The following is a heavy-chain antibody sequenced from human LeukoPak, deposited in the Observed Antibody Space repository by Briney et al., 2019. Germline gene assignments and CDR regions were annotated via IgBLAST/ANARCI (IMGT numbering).Heavy chain of an antibody. CDR2: MNPNSGNT. CDR3: ARGGITYYDFWSGYNYYHGMDV. J-gene: IGHJ6*02. CDR1: GYTFTSYD. D-gene: IGHD3-3*01. V-gene: IGHV1-8*01. Sequence: ASVKVSCRASGYTFTSYDINWVRQATGQGLEWMGWMNPNSGNTGYAQKFQGGVTMTRNTSISTAYMELSSLRSEDTAVYYCARGGITYYDFWSGYNYYHGMDVWGQGTTVTVSS.